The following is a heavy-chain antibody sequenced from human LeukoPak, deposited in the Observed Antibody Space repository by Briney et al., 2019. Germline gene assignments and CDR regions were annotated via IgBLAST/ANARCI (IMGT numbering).Heavy chain of an antibody. J-gene: IGHJ4*02. D-gene: IGHD5-12*01. CDR2: ISSSGSTI. V-gene: IGHV3-48*03. CDR3: AREQGYGDY. CDR1: GFTFSSYE. Sequence: GGSLRLSCAASGFTFSSYEMNWVRQAPGKGLEWVSYISSSGSTIYYADSVKGRFTISRDNAKNSLYLQMDSLRAEDTAVYYCAREQGYGDYWGQGTLVTVSS.